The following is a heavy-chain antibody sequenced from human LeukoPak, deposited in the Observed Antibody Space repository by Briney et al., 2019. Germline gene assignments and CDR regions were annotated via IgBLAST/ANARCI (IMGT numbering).Heavy chain of an antibody. J-gene: IGHJ4*02. CDR1: GFTFSSYS. CDR3: ARVYGDFATSDY. CDR2: ISSSSSYL. V-gene: IGHV3-21*01. Sequence: GGSLRLSCAASGFTFSSYSMNWVRQAPGKGLEWVSSISSSSSYLFFADSVKGRFTISRDNAKNSLYLQMNSLRAEDTAVYYCARVYGDFATSDYWGQGTLVTVSS. D-gene: IGHD4-17*01.